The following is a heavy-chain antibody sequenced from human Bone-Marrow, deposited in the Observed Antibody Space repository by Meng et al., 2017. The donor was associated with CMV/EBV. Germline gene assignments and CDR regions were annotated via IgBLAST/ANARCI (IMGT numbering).Heavy chain of an antibody. CDR1: GFTFSSYW. D-gene: IGHD5-18*01. J-gene: IGHJ4*02. CDR2: IKQDGSEK. V-gene: IGHV3-7*01. Sequence: GGSLRLSCAASGFTFSSYWMSWVRQAPGKGLEWVANIKQDGSEKYYVDSVKGRFTISRDNAKNSLYLQMNSLRAEDTAVYYCAKDLHGYSYGSYYFDYWGQGTLVT. CDR3: AKDLHGYSYGSYYFDY.